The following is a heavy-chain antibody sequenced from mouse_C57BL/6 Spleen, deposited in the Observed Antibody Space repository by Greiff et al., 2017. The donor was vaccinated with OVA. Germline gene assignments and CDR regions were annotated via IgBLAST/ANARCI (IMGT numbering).Heavy chain of an antibody. CDR1: GYTFTNYW. CDR2: IYPGGGYT. CDR3: ARRGSSSYYYAMDY. J-gene: IGHJ4*01. V-gene: IGHV1-63*01. D-gene: IGHD1-1*01. Sequence: QVQLKQSGAELVRPGTSVKMSCKASGYTFTNYWIGWAKQRPGHGLEWIGDIYPGGGYTNYNEKFKGKATLTAAKSSSTAYMQFSSLTSEDSAIYYCARRGSSSYYYAMDYWGQGTSVTVSS.